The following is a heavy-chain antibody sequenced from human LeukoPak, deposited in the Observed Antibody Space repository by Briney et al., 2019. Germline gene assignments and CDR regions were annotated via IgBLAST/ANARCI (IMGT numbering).Heavy chain of an antibody. CDR2: ISGSGGST. J-gene: IGHJ4*02. Sequence: GGSLRLSCAASGFTFSSYAMSWVRQAPGKGLEWVSAISGSGGSTYYADSVKGRFTISRDNSKNTLYLQMNSLRAEDTAVYYCAKARRRGYCSSTSCYGANDYWGQGTLVTVSS. D-gene: IGHD2-2*01. CDR3: AKARRRGYCSSTSCYGANDY. CDR1: GFTFSSYA. V-gene: IGHV3-23*01.